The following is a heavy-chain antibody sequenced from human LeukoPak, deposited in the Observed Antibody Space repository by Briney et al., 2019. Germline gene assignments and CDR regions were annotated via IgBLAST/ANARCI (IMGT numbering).Heavy chain of an antibody. CDR1: GGTFSSYA. J-gene: IGHJ5*02. CDR3: ASRSLVAAAGTGWFDP. CDR2: IIPILGIA. D-gene: IGHD6-13*01. V-gene: IGHV1-69*04. Sequence: GASVKVSCKASGGTFSSYAISWVRQAPGQGLEWMGRIIPILGIANYAQKFQGRVTITADKSTSIAYMELSSLRSEDTAVYYCASRSLVAAAGTGWFDPWGQGTLVTVSS.